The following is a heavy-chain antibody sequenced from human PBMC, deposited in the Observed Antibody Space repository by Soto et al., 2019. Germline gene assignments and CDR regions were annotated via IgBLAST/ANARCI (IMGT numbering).Heavy chain of an antibody. Sequence: GASVKVSCKASGYTFTGYCMHWVRQAPGQGLEWMGWINPNSGGTNYAQKFQGRVTMTRDTSISTAYMELSRLRSDDTAVYYCARGIPLHYFVVVVAAAQDYYYGMDVWGQGTTVTVSS. CDR3: ARGIPLHYFVVVVAAAQDYYYGMDV. CDR1: GYTFTGYC. V-gene: IGHV1-2*02. CDR2: INPNSGGT. J-gene: IGHJ6*02. D-gene: IGHD2-15*01.